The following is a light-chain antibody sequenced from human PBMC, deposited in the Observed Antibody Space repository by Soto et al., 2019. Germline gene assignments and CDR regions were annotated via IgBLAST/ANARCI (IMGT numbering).Light chain of an antibody. CDR1: QSVGSN. Sequence: EIVMTQSPATLSVSPGERATLSCRASQSVGSNLAWYQQKPGQAPRLLIYGASTRATGIPARFSGSGSGTEFTLTISSLQSEDFAIYLCQQYNHWPPDRTFGQGTKVEIK. V-gene: IGKV3-15*01. CDR2: GAS. J-gene: IGKJ1*01. CDR3: QQYNHWPPDRT.